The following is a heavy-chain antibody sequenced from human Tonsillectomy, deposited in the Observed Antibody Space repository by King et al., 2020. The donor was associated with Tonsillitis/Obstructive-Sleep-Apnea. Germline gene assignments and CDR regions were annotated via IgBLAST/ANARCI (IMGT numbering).Heavy chain of an antibody. CDR3: ARVLDYYDSSGYRAFAI. J-gene: IGHJ3*02. CDR2: IKEDGSEK. Sequence: VQLVESGGGLVQPGGSLRLSCAASGFTFSTFWMSWVRQAPGKGLEWVANIKEDGSEKYYVDSVKGRFTISRDNAKNSLYLQMNSLRAEDTAVYYCARVLDYYDSSGYRAFAIWGQGTMVAVSS. D-gene: IGHD3-22*01. V-gene: IGHV3-7*03. CDR1: GFTFSTFW.